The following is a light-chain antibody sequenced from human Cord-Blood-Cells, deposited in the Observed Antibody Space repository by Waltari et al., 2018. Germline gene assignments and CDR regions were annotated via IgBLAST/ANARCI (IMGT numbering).Light chain of an antibody. J-gene: IGKJ2*03. CDR2: GAS. CDR3: QQYGSSPNS. Sequence: DIVLTPSPGTLSLSPGDSATLSCRASQSVSSSYLAWYQQKPGQAPRLLIYGASSRATGIPDRFSGSGSGTDFTLTISRLEPEDFAVYYCQQYGSSPNSFGQGTKLEIK. CDR1: QSVSSSY. V-gene: IGKV3-20*01.